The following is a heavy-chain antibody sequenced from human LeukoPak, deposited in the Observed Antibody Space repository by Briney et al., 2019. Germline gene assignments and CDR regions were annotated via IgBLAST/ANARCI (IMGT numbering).Heavy chain of an antibody. V-gene: IGHV3-48*01. Sequence: GGSLRLSCAASGFTFSSYSMNWVRQAPGKGLEWVSYISSSSSTIYYADSVKGRFTISRDNAKNSLYLQMNSLRAEDTAVYYCARALSWGPVTTGIAYYYMDVWGKGTTVTVSS. D-gene: IGHD4-17*01. CDR3: ARALSWGPVTTGIAYYYMDV. CDR2: ISSSSSTI. J-gene: IGHJ6*03. CDR1: GFTFSSYS.